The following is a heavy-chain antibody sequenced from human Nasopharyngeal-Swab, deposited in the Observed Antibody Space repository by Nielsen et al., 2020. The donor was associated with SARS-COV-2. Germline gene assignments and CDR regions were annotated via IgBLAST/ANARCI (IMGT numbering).Heavy chain of an antibody. CDR2: INSSSSYI. J-gene: IGHJ4*02. CDR1: GFTFSSYS. V-gene: IGHV3-21*01. D-gene: IGHD6-19*01. CDR3: ARGGWGFDY. Sequence: GESLKISCAASGFTFSSYSMNWVRQAPGKGLEWVSSINSSSSYIYYADSVKGRFTISRDNAKNSLYLQMNSLRAEDTAVYYCARGGWGFDYWGQGTLVTVSS.